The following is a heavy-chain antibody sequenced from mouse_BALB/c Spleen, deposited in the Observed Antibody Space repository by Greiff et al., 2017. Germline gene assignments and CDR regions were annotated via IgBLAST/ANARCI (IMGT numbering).Heavy chain of an antibody. Sequence: EVQLVESGGGLVQPGGSMKLSCVASGFTFSNYWMNWVRQSPEKGLEWVAEIRLKSNNYATHYAESVKGRFTISRDDSKSSVYLQMNNLRAEDTGIYYCTRPGYDGYYYAMDYWGQGTSVTVSS. D-gene: IGHD2-3*01. CDR3: TRPGYDGYYYAMDY. V-gene: IGHV6-6*02. J-gene: IGHJ4*01. CDR1: GFTFSNYW. CDR2: IRLKSNNYAT.